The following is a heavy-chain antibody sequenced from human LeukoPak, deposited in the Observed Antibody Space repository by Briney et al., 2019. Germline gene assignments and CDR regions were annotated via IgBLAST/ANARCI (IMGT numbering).Heavy chain of an antibody. J-gene: IGHJ6*03. V-gene: IGHV4-30-2*01. D-gene: IGHD1/OR15-1a*01. CDR2: IYHTGST. CDR3: ARVEREQMGHYYYYYMDV. CDR1: GDSISNGGYY. Sequence: KASETLSLTCTVSGDSISNGGYYWSWIRQPSGKGLEWIGYIYHTGSTYYNPSLKSRVTISVDRSKNHFSLKVSSVTAADTAVYYCARVEREQMGHYYYYYMDVWGKGTTVTVSS.